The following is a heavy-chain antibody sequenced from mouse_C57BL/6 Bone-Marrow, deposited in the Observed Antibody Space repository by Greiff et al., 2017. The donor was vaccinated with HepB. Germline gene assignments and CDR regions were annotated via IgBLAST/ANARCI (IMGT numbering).Heavy chain of an antibody. V-gene: IGHV3-6*01. CDR2: ISYDGSN. CDR1: GYSITSGYY. J-gene: IGHJ2*01. D-gene: IGHD2-2*01. Sequence: EVKVEESGPGLVKPSQSLSLTCSVTGYSITSGYYWNWIRQFPGNKLEWMGYISYDGSNNYNPSLKNRISITRDTSKNQFFLKLNSVTTEDTATYYCARELGLRRGYYFDYWGQGTTLTVSS. CDR3: ARELGLRRGYYFDY.